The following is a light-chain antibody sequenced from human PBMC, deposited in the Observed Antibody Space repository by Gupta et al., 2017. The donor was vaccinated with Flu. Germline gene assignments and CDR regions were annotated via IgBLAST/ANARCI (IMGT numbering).Light chain of an antibody. CDR3: QQYNSYPWT. CDR2: KAS. J-gene: IGKJ1*01. Sequence: DIQMTQSPSTLSALFAGRVTITSRASQSISTWLAWYQQKPGKAPKLLIYKASTSERGVPSRFSGSASGTEFTLTIRSLQPDDFATYYCQQYNSYPWTFGQGTKVEIK. CDR1: QSISTW. V-gene: IGKV1-5*03.